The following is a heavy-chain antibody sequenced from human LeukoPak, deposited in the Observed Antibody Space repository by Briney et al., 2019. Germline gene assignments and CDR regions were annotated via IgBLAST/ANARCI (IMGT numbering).Heavy chain of an antibody. CDR1: GYTFTSYY. Sequence: ASVKVSCKASGYTFTSYYMHWVRQAPGQGLEWMGIINPSGGSTSYAQKFQGRVTMTRDTSTSTVYMELSSLRSEDTAVHYCARERIIQWLAKTGTLAYWGQGTLVTVSS. J-gene: IGHJ4*02. D-gene: IGHD6-19*01. V-gene: IGHV1-46*01. CDR3: ARERIIQWLAKTGTLAY. CDR2: INPSGGST.